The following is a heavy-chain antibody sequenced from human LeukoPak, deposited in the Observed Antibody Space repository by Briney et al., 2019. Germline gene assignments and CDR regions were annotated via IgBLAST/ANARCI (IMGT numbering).Heavy chain of an antibody. J-gene: IGHJ4*02. CDR3: ARTFDS. V-gene: IGHV3-48*03. Sequence: AGSLRLSCAASGFTFSSYEMNWVRQAPGKGLEWVSYIGNSGSPIYYADSVKGRFTISRENAKNSPFLQMSSMRAEDTAVYYCARTFDSWGQGTLVTVSS. CDR1: GFTFSSYE. CDR2: IGNSGSPI.